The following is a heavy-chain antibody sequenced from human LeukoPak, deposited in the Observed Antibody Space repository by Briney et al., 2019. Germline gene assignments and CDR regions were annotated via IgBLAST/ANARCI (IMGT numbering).Heavy chain of an antibody. CDR2: ISGSGST. Sequence: GGSLRLSCAASGFTFSSYTMNWVRQAPGKGLEWVSAISGSGSTYYADSVKGRFTIFRDNSKNTLYLQMNSLRAGDTAIYYCAKSVTMIVVANPGDYWGQGTLVTVSS. J-gene: IGHJ4*02. CDR1: GFTFSSYT. D-gene: IGHD3-22*01. V-gene: IGHV3-23*01. CDR3: AKSVTMIVVANPGDY.